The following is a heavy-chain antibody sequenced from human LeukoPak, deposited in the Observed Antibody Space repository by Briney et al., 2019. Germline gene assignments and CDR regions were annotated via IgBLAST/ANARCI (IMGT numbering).Heavy chain of an antibody. CDR1: GYTFTGYY. CDR3: ARDHSSGWYNYYYYYMDV. Sequence: ASVKVSCKASGYTFTGYYMHWVRQAPGQGLEWMGWINPNSGGTNCAQKFQGRVTMTRDTSISTAYMELSRLRSDDTAVYYCARDHSSGWYNYYYYYMDVWGKGTTVTISS. J-gene: IGHJ6*03. V-gene: IGHV1-2*02. CDR2: INPNSGGT. D-gene: IGHD6-19*01.